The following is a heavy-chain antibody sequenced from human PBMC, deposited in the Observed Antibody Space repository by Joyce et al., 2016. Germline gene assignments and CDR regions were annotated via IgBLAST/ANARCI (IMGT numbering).Heavy chain of an antibody. Sequence: QLQLQESGPGLVKPSETLSLTRTVSGASISSNSYYWGWIRQPPGQGLEWMGRIYYGGVSYHNPSLKSRFTISVDTSKNQFSLKLSSVTAADTAVYYCARALGYCSAGSCFPFFDYWGQGTLVTVSS. CDR2: IYYGGVS. J-gene: IGHJ4*02. CDR3: ARALGYCSAGSCFPFFDY. V-gene: IGHV4-39*07. D-gene: IGHD2-15*01. CDR1: GASISSNSYY.